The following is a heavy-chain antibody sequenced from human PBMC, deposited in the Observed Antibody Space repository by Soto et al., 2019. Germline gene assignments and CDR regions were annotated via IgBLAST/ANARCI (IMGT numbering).Heavy chain of an antibody. J-gene: IGHJ5*02. V-gene: IGHV1-3*01. CDR2: INAGNGNT. Sequence: EASVKVSCKASGYTFTSYAMHWVRQAPGQRLEWMGWINAGNGNTKYSQKFQGRVTITRDTSASTAYMELSSLRSEDTAVYYCARESITGTTFWFDPWGQGTLVTVSS. CDR3: ARESITGTTFWFDP. D-gene: IGHD1-7*01. CDR1: GYTFTSYA.